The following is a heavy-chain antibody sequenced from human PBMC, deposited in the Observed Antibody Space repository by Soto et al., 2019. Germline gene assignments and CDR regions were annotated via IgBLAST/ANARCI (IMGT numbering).Heavy chain of an antibody. Sequence: SETLSLTCAVYGGSFSGYYWSWIRQPPGKGLEWIGEINHSGSTNYNPSLKSRVTISVDTSKNQFSLKLSSVTAADTAVYYCARRSSLEMATITPNLDYWGQGTLVTVSS. D-gene: IGHD5-12*01. J-gene: IGHJ4*02. V-gene: IGHV4-34*01. CDR3: ARRSSLEMATITPNLDY. CDR2: INHSGST. CDR1: GGSFSGYY.